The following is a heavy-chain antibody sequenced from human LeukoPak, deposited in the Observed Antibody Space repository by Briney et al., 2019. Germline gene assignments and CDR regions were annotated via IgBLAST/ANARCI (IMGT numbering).Heavy chain of an antibody. CDR1: GCSFTSYW. Sequence: GESLKISCKGSGCSFTSYWIGWVRQTPGKGLEWMGIIYPGDPDTRYSPSFQGQVTISADKSISTAYLQWSSLKASDTAMYYCARLGIVVVPAAMAFDYWGQGTLVTVSS. V-gene: IGHV5-51*01. CDR3: ARLGIVVVPAAMAFDY. J-gene: IGHJ4*02. CDR2: IYPGDPDT. D-gene: IGHD2-2*01.